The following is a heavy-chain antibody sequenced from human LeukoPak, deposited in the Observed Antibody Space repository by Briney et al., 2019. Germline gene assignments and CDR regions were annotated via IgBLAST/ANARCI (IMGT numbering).Heavy chain of an antibody. Sequence: ASVKASCKASGYTFTSYGISWVRQAPGQGLEWMGWISAYNGNTNYAQKLQGRVTMTTDTSTSTAYMELRSLRSDDTAVYYCARDYGSGSYPGEDAFDIWGQGTMVTVSS. D-gene: IGHD3-10*01. CDR2: ISAYNGNT. J-gene: IGHJ3*02. CDR3: ARDYGSGSYPGEDAFDI. V-gene: IGHV1-18*01. CDR1: GYTFTSYG.